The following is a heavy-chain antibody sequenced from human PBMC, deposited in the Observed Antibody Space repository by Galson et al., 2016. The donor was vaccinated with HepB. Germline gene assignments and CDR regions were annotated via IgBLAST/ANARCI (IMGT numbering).Heavy chain of an antibody. D-gene: IGHD4-23*01. CDR1: GFTFNSYN. CDR2: ITSSSNYI. J-gene: IGHJ2*01. CDR3: TRAYVGKARRGTYWYFDL. V-gene: IGHV3-21*01. Sequence: SLRLSCAASGFTFNSYNMNWVRQAPGKGLEWVSSITSSSNYIYYADSVRGRFTISRDNAKNSLHLQMNSLRAEDTAVYYCTRAYVGKARRGTYWYFDLWAVAPWSLSPQ.